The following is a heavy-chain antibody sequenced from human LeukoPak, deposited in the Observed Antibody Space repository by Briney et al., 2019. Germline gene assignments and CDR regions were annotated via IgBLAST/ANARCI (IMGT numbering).Heavy chain of an antibody. J-gene: IGHJ4*02. V-gene: IGHV3-30*18. CDR1: GLTFISYG. CDR2: ISYDGSNK. Sequence: GGSLRLSCAASGLTFISYGMHWVRQAPGKGLEWVAVISYDGSNKYYADSVKGRFTISRDNSKNTLYLQMNSLRAEDTAVYYCAKDQAYSGYDSGYWGQGTLVTVSS. CDR3: AKDQAYSGYDSGY. D-gene: IGHD5-12*01.